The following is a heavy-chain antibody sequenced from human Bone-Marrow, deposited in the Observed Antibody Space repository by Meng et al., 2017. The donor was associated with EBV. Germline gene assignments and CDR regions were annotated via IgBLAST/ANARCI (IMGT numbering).Heavy chain of an antibody. CDR1: GFSLNTRGVG. CDR3: AHIIAARPFDY. Sequence: QITLTDSGPTLVKPTQTLTRTCTFYGFSLNTRGVGGCWIRQPPGKALEWLALIYWDDDKRYSPSLKSRLTITKDTSKNQVVLTLTNMDPVDAATYDCAHIIAARPFDYWGQGTLVTVSS. CDR2: IYWDDDK. J-gene: IGHJ4*02. D-gene: IGHD6-6*01. V-gene: IGHV2-5*02.